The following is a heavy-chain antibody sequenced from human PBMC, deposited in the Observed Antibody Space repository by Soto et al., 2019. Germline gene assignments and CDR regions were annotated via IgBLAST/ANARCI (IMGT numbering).Heavy chain of an antibody. CDR2: ISYDGNNK. CDR1: GFILSTYA. Sequence: QVQLVESGGGVVQPGRSLRLSCAASGFILSTYAMYWVRQAPGKGLEWVAVISYDGNNKYYADSVKGRFTISRDNSKNTLYLQMNSLRAEATAVYYCARAGCDGGSCYTLVGLRYGMDVWGQGTTVTVSS. D-gene: IGHD2-15*01. CDR3: ARAGCDGGSCYTLVGLRYGMDV. V-gene: IGHV3-30-3*01. J-gene: IGHJ6*02.